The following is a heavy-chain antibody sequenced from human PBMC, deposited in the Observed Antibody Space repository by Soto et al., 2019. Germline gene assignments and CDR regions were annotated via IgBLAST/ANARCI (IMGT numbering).Heavy chain of an antibody. CDR1: GYTFTGYY. J-gene: IGHJ6*02. D-gene: IGHD5-12*01. V-gene: IGHV1-2*04. Sequence: ASVKLSCKASGYTFTGYYMHWVRQAPGQGLECMGWINPNSGGTNYAQKFQGWVTMTRDTSISTAYMELSRLRSDDTAVYYCARDGYNYRTGGGYYYGMDVWGQGTTVTVSS. CDR3: ARDGYNYRTGGGYYYGMDV. CDR2: INPNSGGT.